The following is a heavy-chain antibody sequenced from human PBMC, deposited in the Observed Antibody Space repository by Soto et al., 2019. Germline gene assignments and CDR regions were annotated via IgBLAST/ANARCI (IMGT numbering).Heavy chain of an antibody. D-gene: IGHD1-1*01. Sequence: GGSLRLSCAASGFTFSSYGMSWVRQAPGKGLEWVSAINIGGGTTNHADSVKGRFTISRDNSKNTLYLQMNSLRAEDTAIYYCAKAPGTTHYYFDYWGQGTLVTVSS. CDR2: INIGGGTT. J-gene: IGHJ4*02. CDR3: AKAPGTTHYYFDY. V-gene: IGHV3-23*01. CDR1: GFTFSSYG.